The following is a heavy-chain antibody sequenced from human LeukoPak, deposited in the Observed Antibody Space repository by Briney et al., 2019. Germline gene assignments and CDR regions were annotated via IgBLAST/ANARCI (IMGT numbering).Heavy chain of an antibody. CDR1: GFTFSSYS. CDR3: ARVGVWGSYRTGHYFDY. V-gene: IGHV3-21*04. Sequence: PGGSLRLSCAASGFTFSSYSMNWVRQAPGKGLEWVSSISSSSSYIYYADSVKGRFTISRDNAKNSLYLQVNSLRAEDTAVYYCARVGVWGSYRTGHYFDYWGQGTLVTVSS. D-gene: IGHD3-16*02. J-gene: IGHJ4*02. CDR2: ISSSSSYI.